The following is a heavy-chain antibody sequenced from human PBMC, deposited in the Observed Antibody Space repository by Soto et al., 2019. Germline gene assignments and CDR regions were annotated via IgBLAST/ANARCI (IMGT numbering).Heavy chain of an antibody. Sequence: QVQLQESGPGLVKPSQTLSLTCTVSGGSISSGDYYWSWIRQPPGKGLEWIGYIYYSGSTYYNPSLKSRVTISVDTSKNQFSLKLSSVTAADTAVYYCARSQTMVRGPRMFDAFDIWGQGTMVTVSS. CDR3: ARSQTMVRGPRMFDAFDI. D-gene: IGHD3-10*01. CDR2: IYYSGST. V-gene: IGHV4-30-4*01. J-gene: IGHJ3*02. CDR1: GGSISSGDYY.